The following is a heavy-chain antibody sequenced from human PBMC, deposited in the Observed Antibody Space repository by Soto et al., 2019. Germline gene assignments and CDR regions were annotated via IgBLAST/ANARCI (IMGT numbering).Heavy chain of an antibody. CDR2: INHSGST. CDR3: ARGSSESDIVVVPAAIGWFDP. Sequence: SETLSLTCAVYGGSFSGYYWSWIRQPPGKGLEWIGEINHSGSTNYNPSLKSRVTISVDTSKNQFSLKLSSVTAAGTAVYYCARGSSESDIVVVPAAIGWFDPWGQGTLVTVSS. CDR1: GGSFSGYY. V-gene: IGHV4-34*01. J-gene: IGHJ5*02. D-gene: IGHD2-2*01.